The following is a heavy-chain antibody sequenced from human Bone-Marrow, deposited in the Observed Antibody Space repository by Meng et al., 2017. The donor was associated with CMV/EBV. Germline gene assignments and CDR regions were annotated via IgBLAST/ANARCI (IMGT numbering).Heavy chain of an antibody. D-gene: IGHD2-15*01. CDR1: GGSFSGYY. V-gene: IGHV4-34*01. J-gene: IGHJ4*02. CDR2: INHSGST. CDR3: ARGRFCSGGSCYDYFDY. Sequence: GSLRLSCAVYGGSFSGYYWSWIRQPPGKGLEWIGEINHSGSTNYNPSLKSRVTISVDTSKNQFSLKLSSVTAADTAVYYCARGRFCSGGSCYDYFDYWGQGTPVTVSS.